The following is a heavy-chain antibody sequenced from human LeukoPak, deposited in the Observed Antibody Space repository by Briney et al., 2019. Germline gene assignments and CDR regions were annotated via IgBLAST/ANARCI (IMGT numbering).Heavy chain of an antibody. CDR1: GGTFSSYA. V-gene: IGHV1-69*04. CDR2: IIPILGIA. Sequence: SVRVSCKASGGTFSSYAISWVRQAPGQGLEWMGRIIPILGIANYAQKFQGRVTITADKSTSTAYMELSSLRSEDTAVYYCARGTTFDYWGQGTLVTVSS. CDR3: ARGTTFDY. J-gene: IGHJ4*02. D-gene: IGHD4-11*01.